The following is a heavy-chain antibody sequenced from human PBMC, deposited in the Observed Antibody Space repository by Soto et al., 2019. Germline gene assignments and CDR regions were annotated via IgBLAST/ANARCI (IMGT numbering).Heavy chain of an antibody. Sequence: WVCQTPGQRLEWMGWINAGNGNTKYSQKFQGRVTITRDTSASTAYMELSSLRSEYTAVYYCARDILFDYWGQGTLLSVSS. CDR3: ARDILFDY. CDR2: INAGNGNT. J-gene: IGHJ4*02. D-gene: IGHD2-15*01. V-gene: IGHV1-3*01.